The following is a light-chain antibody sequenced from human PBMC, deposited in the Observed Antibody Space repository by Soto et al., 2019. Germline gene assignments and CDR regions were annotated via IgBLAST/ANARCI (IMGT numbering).Light chain of an antibody. CDR2: EVS. CDR1: SSDVGTYKY. CDR3: SSYRSIRSLV. V-gene: IGLV2-8*01. Sequence: QSVLTQPPSASGSPGQSVTISCTGTSSDVGTYKYVSWYQQHPGKAPKLMIYEVSKRPSGVPDRFSGSKSGNTASLTVSGLQAEDEADYYCSSYRSIRSLVFGTGTKVTVL. J-gene: IGLJ1*01.